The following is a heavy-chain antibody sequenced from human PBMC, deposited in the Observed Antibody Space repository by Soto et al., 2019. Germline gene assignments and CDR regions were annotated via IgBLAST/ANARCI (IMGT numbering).Heavy chain of an antibody. CDR3: ARDARRPMVYARNGYYYYYYMDV. V-gene: IGHV3-11*01. CDR2: ITSSGSTI. Sequence: PGGSLRLSCAASGFGFSDYYMSWIRQAPGKGLEWVSYITSSGSTIYYADSVKGRFTISRDNAKNSLYLQMNSLRAEDTAVYYCARDARRPMVYARNGYYYYYYMDVWGKGATVTVSS. J-gene: IGHJ6*03. CDR1: GFGFSDYY. D-gene: IGHD2-8*01.